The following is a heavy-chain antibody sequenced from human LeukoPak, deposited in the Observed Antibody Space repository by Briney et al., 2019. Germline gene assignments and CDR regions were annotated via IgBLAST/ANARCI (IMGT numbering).Heavy chain of an antibody. CDR1: GYSLTSYW. Sequence: GESLKISCKGSGYSLTSYWIGWVRQMPGKGLEWMGIIYPGDSDTRYSPSFQGQVTISADKSISTAYLQWSSLKASDTAMYYCAKKSDFWSGYFALPYYYYYYGMDVWGKGTRSPSPQ. D-gene: IGHD3-3*01. J-gene: IGHJ6*04. CDR3: AKKSDFWSGYFALPYYYYYYGMDV. V-gene: IGHV5-51*01. CDR2: IYPGDSDT.